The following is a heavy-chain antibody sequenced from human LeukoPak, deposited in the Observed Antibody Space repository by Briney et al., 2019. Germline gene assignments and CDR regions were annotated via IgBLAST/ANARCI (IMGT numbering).Heavy chain of an antibody. CDR2: IYYSGST. Sequence: SETLSLTCTVSGGSISSYYWSWIRQPPGKGLEWIGYIYYSGSTNYNPSLKSRVTISVDTSKNQFSLKLSSVTAADTAVYYCVRDGEYEFVRGNYRGFDYWGQGTLVTVSS. J-gene: IGHJ4*02. CDR1: GGSISSYY. V-gene: IGHV4-59*12. D-gene: IGHD3-16*02. CDR3: VRDGEYEFVRGNYRGFDY.